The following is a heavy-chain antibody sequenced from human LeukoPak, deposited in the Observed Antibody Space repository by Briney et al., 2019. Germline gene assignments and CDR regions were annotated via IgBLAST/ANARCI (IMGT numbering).Heavy chain of an antibody. D-gene: IGHD5-18*01. CDR1: GLTFSNAW. CDR2: ISGSGGST. CDR3: AVTRIQLWLRDY. V-gene: IGHV3-23*01. J-gene: IGHJ4*02. Sequence: GGSLRLTCAASGLTFSNAWMSWVRQAPGKGLEWVSAISGSGGSTYYADSVKGRFTISGDNSKNTLYLQMNSLRAEDTAVYYCAVTRIQLWLRDYWGQGTLVTVSS.